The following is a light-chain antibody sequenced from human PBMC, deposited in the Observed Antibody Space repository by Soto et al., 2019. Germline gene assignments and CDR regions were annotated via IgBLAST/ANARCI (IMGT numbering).Light chain of an antibody. J-gene: IGKJ1*01. CDR1: QSVSTK. CDR2: DAS. Sequence: EIVLTQTPATLSASLGERVTLSCGASQSVSTKIAWYQQKPGQAPRLLIYDASTRATGIPARFSGSGSETEFALTISSLQSEDFAIFYCQQYNSWLTFGQGTKVDIK. V-gene: IGKV3-15*01. CDR3: QQYNSWLT.